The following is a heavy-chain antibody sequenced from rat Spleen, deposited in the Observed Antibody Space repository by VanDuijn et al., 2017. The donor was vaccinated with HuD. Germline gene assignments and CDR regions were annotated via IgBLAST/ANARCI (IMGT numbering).Heavy chain of an antibody. V-gene: IGHV5-31*01. J-gene: IGHJ3*01. D-gene: IGHD4-1*01. CDR2: ITNIGDNT. Sequence: EVQLVESGGGLVQPGRSLRLSCVASGFTFSNYWMTWIRQAPGKGLEWVASITNIGDNTYYPDSVKGRFTISRDNAKNTQFLLMDSLRSEDMATYYCARHGGLRNWFTYWGQGTLVTVSS. CDR3: ARHGGLRNWFTY. CDR1: GFTFSNYW.